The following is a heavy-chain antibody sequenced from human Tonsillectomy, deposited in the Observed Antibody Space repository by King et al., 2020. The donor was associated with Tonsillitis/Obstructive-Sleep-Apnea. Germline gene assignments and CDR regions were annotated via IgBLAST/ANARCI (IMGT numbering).Heavy chain of an antibody. Sequence: VQLVESGGGVVQPGRSLRLSCAASGFTFSSYAMHWVRQAPGKGLEWVAVISYDGSNKYYADSVKGRFTISRDNSKNTLYLQMNSLRAEDTAIYYCAREPSDLSAFDIWGQGTMVTVS. V-gene: IGHV3-30*04. CDR2: ISYDGSNK. CDR1: GFTFSSYA. CDR3: AREPSDLSAFDI. J-gene: IGHJ3*02.